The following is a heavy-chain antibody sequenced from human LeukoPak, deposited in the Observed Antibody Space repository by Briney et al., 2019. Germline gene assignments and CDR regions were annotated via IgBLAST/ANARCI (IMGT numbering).Heavy chain of an antibody. CDR2: ISSSSSYI. J-gene: IGHJ5*02. V-gene: IGHV3-21*01. Sequence: GGSLRLSCAASGFTFSSYSMNWVRQAPGKGLEWVSSISSSSSYIYYADSVKGRFTISRDNAKNSLYLQMNSLRAEDTAVYYCARASQWLVPSYNWFDPWGQGTLVTVSS. CDR3: ARASQWLVPSYNWFDP. D-gene: IGHD6-19*01. CDR1: GFTFSSYS.